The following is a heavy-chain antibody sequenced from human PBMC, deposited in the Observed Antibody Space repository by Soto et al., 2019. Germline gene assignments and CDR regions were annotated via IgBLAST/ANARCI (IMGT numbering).Heavy chain of an antibody. V-gene: IGHV3-30*18. J-gene: IGHJ4*02. CDR3: AKEGTPYTSSHLDN. Sequence: QVQLVESGGGVVQPGRSLSLSGVDSGFTFRTFGMQWVRHVPGKWQLWVAVVSHDGIIQHYADSVKGRFSISRDNFKNTVYLQMYRLRPDDTAVYYCAKEGTPYTSSHLDNWGQGTLVSVSS. CDR1: GFTFRTFG. CDR2: VSHDGIIQ. D-gene: IGHD6-19*01.